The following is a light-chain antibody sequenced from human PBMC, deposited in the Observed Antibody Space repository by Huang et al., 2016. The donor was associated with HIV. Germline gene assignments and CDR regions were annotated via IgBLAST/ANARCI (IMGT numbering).Light chain of an antibody. CDR3: QQSYNTSWT. CDR1: QNINSV. Sequence: DIQLTQSPSSLSASVGDRVTIPCRASQNINSVLNWYKQTPGKAPNLLIYAASSLQSGVPSRFSGSGSGTYVTLTISGLQPVDLGTYYCQQSYNTSWTFGQGTTVEIK. V-gene: IGKV1-39*01. J-gene: IGKJ1*01. CDR2: AAS.